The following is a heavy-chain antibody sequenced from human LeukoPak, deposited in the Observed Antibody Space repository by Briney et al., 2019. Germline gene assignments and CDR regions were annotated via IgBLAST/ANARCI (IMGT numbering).Heavy chain of an antibody. CDR2: MSNSGHT. D-gene: IGHD6-13*01. J-gene: IGHJ4*02. V-gene: IGHV4-61*01. CDR1: GDSVSSASYY. Sequence: SETPSLTCTVPGDSVSSASYYWSWIRQPPGKGLEWIGFMSNSGHTDSTPSLKSRVTISVDTSKNQFSLKLNSVTAADTAVYYCARVSAAGTGPDSWGQGTLVTVSS. CDR3: ARVSAAGTGPDS.